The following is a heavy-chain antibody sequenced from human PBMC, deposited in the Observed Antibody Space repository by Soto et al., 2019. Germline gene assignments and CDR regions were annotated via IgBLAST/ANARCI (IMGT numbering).Heavy chain of an antibody. J-gene: IGHJ4*02. CDR3: AKDRLRDGSSRQGFDY. Sequence: PRLSCAASGFTFSSYAMAWVRQPPGKGLVWVSFISGSGGSTYNADSVKGRFTISRDNSKNIVFLQMNSLRAEDTAVYYCAKDRLRDGSSRQGFDYWGQGTLVTVSS. CDR2: ISGSGGST. CDR1: GFTFSSYA. D-gene: IGHD6-6*01. V-gene: IGHV3-23*01.